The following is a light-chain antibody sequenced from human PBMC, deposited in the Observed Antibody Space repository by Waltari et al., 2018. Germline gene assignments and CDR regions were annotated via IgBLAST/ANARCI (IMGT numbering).Light chain of an antibody. V-gene: IGKV3-15*01. CDR3: QQYNDWPLT. CDR2: VAS. J-gene: IGKJ4*01. Sequence: PGERATLSCRASQSVSSHLAWYQQKPGQAPRLLIHVASTSATGIPARFSGSVSGTEFTLTISSLQSEDFAVYYCQQYNDWPLTFGGGTKVEIK. CDR1: QSVSSH.